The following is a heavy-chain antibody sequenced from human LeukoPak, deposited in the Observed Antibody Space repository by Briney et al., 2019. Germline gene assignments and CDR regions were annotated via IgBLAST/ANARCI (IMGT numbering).Heavy chain of an antibody. V-gene: IGHV4-59*01. D-gene: IGHD3-3*01. Sequence: PETLSLTCTVSGGSISSYYWSWIRQPPGKGLEWIGYIYYSGSTNYNPSLKSRVTISVDTSKNQFSLKLSSVTAADTAVYYCARVVVYDFWSGYYTSSWFDPWGQGTLVTVSS. CDR3: ARVVVYDFWSGYYTSSWFDP. CDR2: IYYSGST. J-gene: IGHJ5*02. CDR1: GGSISSYY.